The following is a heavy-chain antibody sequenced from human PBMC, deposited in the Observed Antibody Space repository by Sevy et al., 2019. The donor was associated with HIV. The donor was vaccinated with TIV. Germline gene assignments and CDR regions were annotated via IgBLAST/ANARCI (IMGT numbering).Heavy chain of an antibody. CDR2: ISRGNTYA. CDR3: ARLRVIDGAPYYFDY. D-gene: IGHD2-21*01. J-gene: IGHJ4*02. V-gene: IGHV3-11*06. CDR1: GFIFSDYY. Sequence: GGSLRLSCAASGFIFSDYYMGWVRQAPGKGLEWVADISRGNTYANYADSVKGGFTISSDNAKKSLYLQMNTLRAENTAVYYCARLRVIDGAPYYFDYWGQGALVTVSS.